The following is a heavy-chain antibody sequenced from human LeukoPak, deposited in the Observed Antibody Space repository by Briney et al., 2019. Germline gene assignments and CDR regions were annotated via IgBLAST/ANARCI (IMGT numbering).Heavy chain of an antibody. V-gene: IGHV3-30-3*01. CDR2: ISYDGSNK. CDR1: GFTFSSYA. J-gene: IGHJ4*02. D-gene: IGHD4-23*01. Sequence: GRSLRLSCAASGFTFSSYAMHWVRQAPGEGLEWVAVISYDGSNKYYADSVKGRFTISRDNSKNTLYLQMNSLRAEDTAVYYCARGATVVTADYWGQGTLVTVSS. CDR3: ARGATVVTADY.